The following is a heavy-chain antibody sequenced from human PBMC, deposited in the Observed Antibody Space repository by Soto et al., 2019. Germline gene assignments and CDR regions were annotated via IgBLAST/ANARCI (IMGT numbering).Heavy chain of an antibody. J-gene: IGHJ4*02. V-gene: IGHV4-39*01. Sequence: SETLSLTCTVSGGSISSSSYYWGWIRQPPGKGLEWIGSIYYSGSTYYNPSLKGRVTISVDTSKNQFSLKLSSVTAADTAVYYCTPHDFWSGYFDYWGQGTLVTVSS. CDR2: IYYSGST. CDR3: TPHDFWSGYFDY. D-gene: IGHD3-3*01. CDR1: GGSISSSSYY.